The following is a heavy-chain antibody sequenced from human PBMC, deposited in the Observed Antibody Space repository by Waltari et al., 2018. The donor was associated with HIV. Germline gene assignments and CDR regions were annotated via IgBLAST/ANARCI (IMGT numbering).Heavy chain of an antibody. D-gene: IGHD2-15*01. Sequence: QLQLQESGPGLVKPSETLSLTCTVSGGSISSSSYYWGWIRQPPGKGLEWIGSIYYSGSTHNTPSLKSLVTISVDTSKNQFSLKLSPVTAADTAVYYCARAVQGYCSGGSCENYFDYWGQGTLVTVSS. J-gene: IGHJ4*02. CDR2: IYYSGST. CDR1: GGSISSSSYY. CDR3: ARAVQGYCSGGSCENYFDY. V-gene: IGHV4-39*01.